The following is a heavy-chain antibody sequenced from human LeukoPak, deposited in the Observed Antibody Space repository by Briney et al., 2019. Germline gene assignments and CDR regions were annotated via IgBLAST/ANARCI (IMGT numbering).Heavy chain of an antibody. CDR3: ARDLEPMVRGVIPNDYYYYYGMDV. V-gene: IGHV1-46*01. J-gene: IGHJ6*02. Sequence: GSSVKVSCKASGGTFSNYAISWVRQAPGQGLEWMGIINPSGSSTTYAQKFQGRVTMTRDTSTSTVYMELTSLRSEDTAVYFCARDLEPMVRGVIPNDYYYYYGMDVWGQGTTVTVSS. CDR1: GGTFSNYA. D-gene: IGHD3-10*01. CDR2: INPSGSST.